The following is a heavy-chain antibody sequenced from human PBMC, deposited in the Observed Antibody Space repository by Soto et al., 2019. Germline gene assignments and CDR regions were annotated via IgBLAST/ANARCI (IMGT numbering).Heavy chain of an antibody. Sequence: GASVKVSCKASGDTFNSYAVNWVRQAPGQGLEWMGGIIPIFGAANYAQKFQGRVTITADESTSTVYMELRSLRSDDTAVFYCAREFGITTAGPRAFDNWGQGTLLTVSS. CDR2: IIPIFGAA. V-gene: IGHV1-69*13. CDR1: GDTFNSYA. J-gene: IGHJ4*02. CDR3: AREFGITTAGPRAFDN. D-gene: IGHD6-13*01.